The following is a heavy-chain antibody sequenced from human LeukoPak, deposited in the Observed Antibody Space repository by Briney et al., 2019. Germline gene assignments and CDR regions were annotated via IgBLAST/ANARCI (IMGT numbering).Heavy chain of an antibody. Sequence: PSETLSLTCSVSGGSVSGYYWNWIRQPPGKGLEWIGFIHYTGNTNYHPSLKNRVTISVDTSKNQFSLKLNSVTAADTAVYYCARRYGAGSHIIWGQGTMVTVSS. D-gene: IGHD3-10*01. CDR2: IHYTGNT. V-gene: IGHV4-59*08. CDR3: ARRYGAGSHII. CDR1: GGSVSGYY. J-gene: IGHJ3*02.